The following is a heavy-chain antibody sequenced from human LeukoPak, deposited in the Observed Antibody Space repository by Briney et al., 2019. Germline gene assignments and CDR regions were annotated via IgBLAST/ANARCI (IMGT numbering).Heavy chain of an antibody. Sequence: ASVKVSCKASGYTFTGYYMHWVRQAPGQGLEWMGWINPNSGGTNYAQKFQGRVTMTRDTSISTAYMELSRLRSDDTAVYYCARARVAVAGHCRGFDAFDIWGQGTMVTVSS. CDR1: GYTFTGYY. D-gene: IGHD6-19*01. V-gene: IGHV1-2*02. J-gene: IGHJ3*02. CDR3: ARARVAVAGHCRGFDAFDI. CDR2: INPNSGGT.